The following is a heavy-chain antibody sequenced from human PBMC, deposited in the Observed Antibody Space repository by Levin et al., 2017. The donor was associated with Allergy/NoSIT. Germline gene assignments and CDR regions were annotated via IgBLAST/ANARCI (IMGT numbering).Heavy chain of an antibody. CDR1: GFTFSNAW. CDR3: TSEALTTG. J-gene: IGHJ4*02. CDR2: IKSKTDGGTT. Sequence: GESLKISCAASGFTFSNAWMSWVRQAPGKGLEWVGRIKSKTDGGTTDYAAPVKGRSTISRDDSKNTMYLQMSNLKTEDTALYYCTSEALTTGWGQGTLVTVSS. D-gene: IGHD4-11*01. V-gene: IGHV3-15*01.